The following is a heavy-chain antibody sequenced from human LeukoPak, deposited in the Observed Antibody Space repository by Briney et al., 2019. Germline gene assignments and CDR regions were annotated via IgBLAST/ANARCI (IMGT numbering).Heavy chain of an antibody. CDR3: ARDSSADTAFDY. CDR1: GFTFRSYW. J-gene: IGHJ4*02. CDR2: INSVGSST. V-gene: IGHV3-74*01. D-gene: IGHD5-18*01. Sequence: GGSLRLSCAASGFTFRSYWMHWVRQALGKGLAWVSRINSVGSSTSYADSVKGRFTISSDNAKNTLYLQMNSLRAEDTAVYYCARDSSADTAFDYWGQGTLVTVTS.